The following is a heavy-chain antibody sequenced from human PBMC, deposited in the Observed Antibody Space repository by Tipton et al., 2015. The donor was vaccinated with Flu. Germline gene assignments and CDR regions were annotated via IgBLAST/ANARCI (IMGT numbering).Heavy chain of an antibody. Sequence: LRLSCTVSGGSISSYYWSWIRQPPGKGLEWIGYIYYSGSTNYNPSLKSRVTISVDTSKNQFSLKLSSVTAADTAVYYCASLGSSGRFPYWYFDLWGRGPLVTVSS. CDR1: GGSISSYY. CDR2: IYYSGST. D-gene: IGHD1-26*01. J-gene: IGHJ2*01. CDR3: ASLGSSGRFPYWYFDL. V-gene: IGHV4-59*01.